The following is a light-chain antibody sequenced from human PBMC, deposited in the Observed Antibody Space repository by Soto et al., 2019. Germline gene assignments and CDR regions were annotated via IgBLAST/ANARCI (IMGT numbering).Light chain of an antibody. Sequence: RVPITCRARQDISSFLAWFQKTPGTAPNLLIYDASTLQRGVPSKFSGSGSGTGFTLIINSLQPDDFATYFCHQLNDFPPTFAGGTMVEI. CDR2: DAS. V-gene: IGKV1-9*01. J-gene: IGKJ4*01. CDR3: HQLNDFPPT. CDR1: QDISSF.